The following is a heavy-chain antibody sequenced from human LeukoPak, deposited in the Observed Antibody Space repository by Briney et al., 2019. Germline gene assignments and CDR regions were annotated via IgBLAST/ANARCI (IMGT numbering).Heavy chain of an antibody. CDR3: ARDMLDWNGNYFDY. J-gene: IGHJ4*02. Sequence: SQTLSLTCAISGDSVSSNSAAWNWIRQSPSRGLEGLGRTYYRSNWYNDYAVSLKSRITINPDTSKNQFSLQLNSVTPEDTAVYYCARDMLDWNGNYFDYWGQGTLVTVSS. V-gene: IGHV6-1*01. D-gene: IGHD1-1*01. CDR2: TYYRSNWYN. CDR1: GDSVSSNSAA.